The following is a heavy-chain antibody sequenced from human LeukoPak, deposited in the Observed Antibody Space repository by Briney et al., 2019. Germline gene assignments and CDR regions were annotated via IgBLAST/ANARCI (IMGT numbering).Heavy chain of an antibody. J-gene: IGHJ1*01. CDR2: VYHSGST. V-gene: IGHV4-4*02. CDR3: ATAGSSSWYKYFQH. Sequence: SGTLSLTCGVSGGSITSSNWWTWVRQPPGMGLEWIGEVYHSGSTYYNPSLKRRVTISVDKSKNQFSLRLSSVTAADTAVYYCATAGSSSWYKYFQHWGQGTLVTVSS. D-gene: IGHD6-13*01. CDR1: GGSITSSNW.